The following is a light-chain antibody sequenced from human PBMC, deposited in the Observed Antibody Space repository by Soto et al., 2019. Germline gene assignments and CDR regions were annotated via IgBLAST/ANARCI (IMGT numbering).Light chain of an antibody. Sequence: EIVLTQSPDTLSLPPGERATLSCGASQSVDSSYVAWYQQKPGLAPRLLMFDASSRANGIPDRFRGSGSGTEFTLTISSLQSEDFAVYYCQQYNNWPPWTFGQGTKVDIK. V-gene: IGKV3D-20*01. CDR3: QQYNNWPPWT. CDR1: QSVDSSY. J-gene: IGKJ1*01. CDR2: DAS.